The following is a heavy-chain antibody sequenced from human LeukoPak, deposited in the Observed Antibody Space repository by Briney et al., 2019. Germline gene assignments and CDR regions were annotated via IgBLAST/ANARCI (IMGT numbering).Heavy chain of an antibody. J-gene: IGHJ5*02. D-gene: IGHD3-3*01. V-gene: IGHV3-23*01. CDR2: ISGSGGTT. CDR3: ARGATDITRWFDP. Sequence: SGGSLGLSCAASGFTFSSYDMSWVRQAPGKGPEWVSGISGSGGTTYYADSVKGRFTISRDNAKNSLYLQMNGLRAEDTAAYYCARGATDITRWFDPWGQGTLVIVSS. CDR1: GFTFSSYD.